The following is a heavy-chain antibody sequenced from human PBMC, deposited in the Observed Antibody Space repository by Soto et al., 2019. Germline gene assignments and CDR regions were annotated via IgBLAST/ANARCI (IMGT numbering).Heavy chain of an antibody. V-gene: IGHV1-18*01. CDR3: ARDCRAGYYDFWSGYYMAVDY. D-gene: IGHD3-3*01. CDR1: GYTFTSYG. J-gene: IGHJ4*02. Sequence: QVQLVQSGAEVKKPGASVKVSCKASGYTFTSYGISWVRQAPGQGLEWMGWISAYNGNTNYAQKLQGRVTMTTDTSTSTAYMELRSQRSDDTAVYYCARDCRAGYYDFWSGYYMAVDYWGQGTLVTVSS. CDR2: ISAYNGNT.